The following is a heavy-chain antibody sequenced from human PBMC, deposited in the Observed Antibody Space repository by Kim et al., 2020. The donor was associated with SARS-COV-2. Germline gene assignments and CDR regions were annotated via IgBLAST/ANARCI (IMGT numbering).Heavy chain of an antibody. Sequence: SETLSLTCAVYGGSFSGYYWSWIRQPPGKGLEWIGEINHSGSTNYNPSLKSRVTISVDTSKNQFSLKLSSVTAADTAVYYCARRRKGIVGATSLDYWGQGTLATVSS. J-gene: IGHJ4*02. CDR1: GGSFSGYY. CDR2: INHSGST. CDR3: ARRRKGIVGATSLDY. V-gene: IGHV4-34*01. D-gene: IGHD1-26*01.